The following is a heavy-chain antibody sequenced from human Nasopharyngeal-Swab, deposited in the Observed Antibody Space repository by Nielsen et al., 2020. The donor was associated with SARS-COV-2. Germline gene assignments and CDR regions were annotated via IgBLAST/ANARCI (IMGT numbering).Heavy chain of an antibody. J-gene: IGHJ5*01. CDR2: FYRGGST. CDR1: GFTFSGYG. CDR3: TTSDWYSFVDS. V-gene: IGHV3-66*01. Sequence: GGSLRLSCAASGFTFSGYGMTWVRQAPGKGLEWVSVFYRGGSTYYAESVKGRFTISRDISKNTLDLQMNSLRVEDTAVYYCTTSDWYSFVDSWGQGTLVTVSS. D-gene: IGHD6-19*01.